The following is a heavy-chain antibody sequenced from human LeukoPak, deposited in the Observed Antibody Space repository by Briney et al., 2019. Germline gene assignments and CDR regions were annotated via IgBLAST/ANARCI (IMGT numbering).Heavy chain of an antibody. Sequence: PGGSLRLSCAASGFTFSSYGMSWVRQAPGKGLEWVSAISGSGGSTYYADSVKGRFTISRDNSKNTLYLQMNSLRAEDTAVYYCAKASLWFGELFRYFDYWGQGTLVTVSS. V-gene: IGHV3-23*01. CDR2: ISGSGGST. CDR1: GFTFSSYG. CDR3: AKASLWFGELFRYFDY. J-gene: IGHJ4*02. D-gene: IGHD3-10*01.